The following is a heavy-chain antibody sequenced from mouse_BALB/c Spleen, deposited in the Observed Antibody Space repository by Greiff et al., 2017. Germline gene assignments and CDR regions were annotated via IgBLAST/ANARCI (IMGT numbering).Heavy chain of an antibody. CDR3: ASFYYGNYYYAMDY. Sequence: VKLMESGPGLVAPSQSLSITCTVSGFSLTSYGVHWVRQPPGKGLEWLGVIWAGGSTNYNSALMSRLSISKDNSKSQVFLKMNSLQTDDTAMYYCASFYYGNYYYAMDYWGQGTSVTVSS. D-gene: IGHD2-1*01. CDR1: GFSLTSYG. J-gene: IGHJ4*01. CDR2: IWAGGST. V-gene: IGHV2-9*02.